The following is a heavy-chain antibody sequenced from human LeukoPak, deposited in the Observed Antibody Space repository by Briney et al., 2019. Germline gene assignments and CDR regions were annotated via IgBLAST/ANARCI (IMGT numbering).Heavy chain of an antibody. V-gene: IGHV4-4*07. CDR3: ARGSMGGSGSYYKDYYYGMDV. J-gene: IGHJ6*02. CDR2: ILNGGST. D-gene: IGHD3-10*01. CDR1: GGSISTYY. Sequence: SETLSLTCTGSGGSISTYYWTWIRQPAGKGLQWIGRILNGGSTIYNPSLKSRLTMSVDTSKNQFSLKLNSVTAADTAVYYCARGSMGGSGSYYKDYYYGMDVWGQGTTVTVSS.